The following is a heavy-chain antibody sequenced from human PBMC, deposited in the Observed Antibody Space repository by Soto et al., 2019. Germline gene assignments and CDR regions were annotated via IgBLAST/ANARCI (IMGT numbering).Heavy chain of an antibody. V-gene: IGHV3-23*01. CDR3: AKPQPGYSSSWYGTDY. D-gene: IGHD6-13*01. CDR2: ISGSGGST. CDR1: GFTFSSYA. Sequence: GGSLRLSXAASGFTFSSYAMSWVRQAPGKGLEWVSAISGSGGSTYYADSVKGRFTISRDNSKNTLYLQMNSLRAEDMAVYYCAKPQPGYSSSWYGTDYWGQGTLVTVSS. J-gene: IGHJ4*02.